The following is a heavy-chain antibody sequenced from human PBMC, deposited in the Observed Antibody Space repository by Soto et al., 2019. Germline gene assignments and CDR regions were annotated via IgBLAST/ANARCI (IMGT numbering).Heavy chain of an antibody. J-gene: IGHJ4*02. CDR3: ARGTFGVVKD. Sequence: PSETLSLTSTVSGGSISSYYWSWIRQSPGKGLEWIGYMYYSGSTNYNPSLKSRVTISIDTSRNQFSLKLSSVTAADTAVYYCARGTFGVVKDWGQGTLVTVSS. D-gene: IGHD3-3*01. V-gene: IGHV4-59*01. CDR2: MYYSGST. CDR1: GGSISSYY.